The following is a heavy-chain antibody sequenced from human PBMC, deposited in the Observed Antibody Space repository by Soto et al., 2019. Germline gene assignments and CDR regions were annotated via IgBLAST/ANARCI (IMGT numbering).Heavy chain of an antibody. V-gene: IGHV4-30-2*01. D-gene: IGHD3-10*01. CDR2: IYHTGIT. CDR3: ARDNTGSLDS. J-gene: IGHJ5*01. CDR1: GGSISSGGYS. Sequence: SETLSLTCAVSGGSISSGGYSWSWIRQPPGKGLEWIGFIYHTGITYYNPSLESRVTISVDRSKNQLYLRLNSVTAADTAVYYCARDNTGSLDSWGQGTLVTVSS.